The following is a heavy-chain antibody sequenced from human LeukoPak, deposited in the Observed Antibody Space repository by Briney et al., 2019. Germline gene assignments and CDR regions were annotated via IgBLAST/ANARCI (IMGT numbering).Heavy chain of an antibody. CDR2: INPKSGGT. Sequence: GASVKVSCKASGYTFTGYYIHWVRQAPGQGLEWMGWINPKSGGTNYAQKFQGRVTMTRDTSITTAYMELSRLRSDDTAVYYCARGGRTESVIATPDWGRYWGQGTLVTVSS. CDR3: ARGGRTESVIATPDWGRY. D-gene: IGHD3-16*01. CDR1: GYTFTGYY. V-gene: IGHV1-2*02. J-gene: IGHJ4*02.